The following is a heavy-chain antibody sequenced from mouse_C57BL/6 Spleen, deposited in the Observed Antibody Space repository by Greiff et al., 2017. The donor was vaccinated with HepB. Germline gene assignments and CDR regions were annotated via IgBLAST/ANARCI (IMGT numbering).Heavy chain of an antibody. D-gene: IGHD1-1*02. CDR2: INPNIGGT. CDR3: ARKEGGYYFDY. Sequence: EVQLQQSGPELVKPGASVKMPCKASGYTFIDYNLDWVKQSHGKSLEWIGDINPNIGGTIYNQKFKGKATLTVDKSSSTAYMELRSLPSEDTAVYYCARKEGGYYFDYWGQGTTLTVSS. CDR1: GYTFIDYN. J-gene: IGHJ2*01. V-gene: IGHV1-18*01.